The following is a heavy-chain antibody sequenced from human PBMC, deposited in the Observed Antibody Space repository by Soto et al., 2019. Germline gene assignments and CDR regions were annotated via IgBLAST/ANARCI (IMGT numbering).Heavy chain of an antibody. CDR1: GFTFSSYS. J-gene: IGHJ4*02. CDR3: ARDSGYSYGPLDY. CDR2: ISSSSSTM. Sequence: EVQLVESGGGLVQPGGSLRLSCAASGFTFSSYSMNWVRQAPAKGLEWVSYISSSSSTMYYADSVKGRFTISRDNAKNSLYLQMNSLRAEDTAVYYCARDSGYSYGPLDYWGQGTLVTVSS. V-gene: IGHV3-48*01. D-gene: IGHD5-18*01.